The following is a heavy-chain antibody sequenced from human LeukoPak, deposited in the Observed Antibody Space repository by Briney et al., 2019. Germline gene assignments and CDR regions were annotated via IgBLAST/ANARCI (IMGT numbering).Heavy chain of an antibody. CDR3: ARVGYYYGSGSYDY. V-gene: IGHV3-21*01. CDR2: ISSSSYI. CDR1: GFTFSSYS. Sequence: GGSLRLSCAASGFTFSSYSMNWVRQAPGKGLEWVSSISSSSYIYYADSVKGRFTISRDNAKNSLYLQMNSLRAEDTAVYYCARVGYYYGSGSYDYWGQGTLVTVSS. D-gene: IGHD3-10*01. J-gene: IGHJ4*02.